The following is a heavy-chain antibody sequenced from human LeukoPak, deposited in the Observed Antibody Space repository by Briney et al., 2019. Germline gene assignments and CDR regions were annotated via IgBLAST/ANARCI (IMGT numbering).Heavy chain of an antibody. Sequence: SQTLSLTCAMVAGSVSSNCAVWNWIKQSPSRGLEWLGRTYYRSEWYNDYAVSVKSRITINPDTSKNQSSLQLNSVTPEDTAVYYCAREGRGVSYYMDVWGKGTAVTVSS. CDR2: TYYRSEWYN. CDR3: AREGRGVSYYMDV. D-gene: IGHD6-19*01. J-gene: IGHJ6*03. CDR1: AGSVSSNCAV. V-gene: IGHV6-1*01.